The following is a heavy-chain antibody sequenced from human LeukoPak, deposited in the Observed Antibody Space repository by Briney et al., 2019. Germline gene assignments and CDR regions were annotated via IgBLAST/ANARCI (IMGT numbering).Heavy chain of an antibody. V-gene: IGHV3-21*01. J-gene: IGHJ4*02. CDR3: ARDNRHRGFDY. D-gene: IGHD1-14*01. Sequence: GGSLRLSCAASGFTFISYSMNGVRQAPGKGLEWVSSISSSSSYIYYADSVKGRCTISRDNAKNSLYLQMNSLRAEDTAVYYCARDNRHRGFDYWGQGTLVTVSS. CDR2: ISSSSSYI. CDR1: GFTFISYS.